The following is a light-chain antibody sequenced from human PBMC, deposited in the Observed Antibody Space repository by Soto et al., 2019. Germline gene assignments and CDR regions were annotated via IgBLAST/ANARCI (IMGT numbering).Light chain of an antibody. V-gene: IGKV2-28*01. CDR2: LGS. Sequence: DIVMTQSPLSLSVTPGEPASISCRSSQSLLHSNGNSYFDWYLQKPGQSPQLLIYLGSNRASGVPDRFSGSGSGTDFTLKISRVEAEDVGVSYCMQALQTPLTFGQGTRLEIK. CDR1: QSLLHSNGNSY. J-gene: IGKJ5*01. CDR3: MQALQTPLT.